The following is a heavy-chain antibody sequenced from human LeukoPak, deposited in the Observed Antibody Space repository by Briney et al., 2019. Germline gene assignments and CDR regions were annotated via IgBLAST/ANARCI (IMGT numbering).Heavy chain of an antibody. J-gene: IGHJ4*02. V-gene: IGHV4-34*01. CDR3: ARRGSGWYGVRY. Sequence: SETLSLTCAVYGGSFSGYYWSWIRQPPGKGLEWIGEINHSGSTNYNPSLKSRVTISVDTSKNQFSLKLSSVTAADTAVYYCARRGSGWYGVRYWGQGTLVTVSS. CDR2: INHSGST. CDR1: GGSFSGYY. D-gene: IGHD6-19*01.